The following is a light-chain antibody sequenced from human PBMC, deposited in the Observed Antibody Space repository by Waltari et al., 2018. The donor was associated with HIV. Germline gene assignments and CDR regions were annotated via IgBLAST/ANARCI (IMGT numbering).Light chain of an antibody. J-gene: IGLJ3*02. V-gene: IGLV1-44*01. CDR3: AAWDENLNGL. CDR1: SSNTGTNT. Sequence: QSVLTQPPSASGPPGQRVTIACSGSSSNTGTNTVHWYQHLPGSAPKLLIYSNNQRPSGVPDRFSASKSGTSASLAISGLRSEDEAEYYCAAWDENLNGLFGGGTKLTVL. CDR2: SNN.